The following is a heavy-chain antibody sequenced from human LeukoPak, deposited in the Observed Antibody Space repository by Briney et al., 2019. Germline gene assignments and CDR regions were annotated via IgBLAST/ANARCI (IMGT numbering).Heavy chain of an antibody. CDR3: ARETGGGYDLTGILGGYYYMDV. J-gene: IGHJ6*03. CDR2: ISSSGSTI. Sequence: QPGGSLRLSCAASGFTFSSYAMSWVRQAPGKGLEWVSYISSSGSTIYYADSVKGRFTISRDNAKNSLYLQMNSLRAEDTAVYYCARETGGGYDLTGILGGYYYMDVWGKGTTVTISS. D-gene: IGHD5-12*01. V-gene: IGHV3-48*04. CDR1: GFTFSSYA.